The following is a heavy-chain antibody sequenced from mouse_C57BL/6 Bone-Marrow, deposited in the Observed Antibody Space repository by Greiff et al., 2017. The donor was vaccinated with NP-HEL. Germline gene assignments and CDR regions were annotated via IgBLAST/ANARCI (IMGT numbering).Heavy chain of an antibody. Sequence: EVKLVESGPGLVKPSQSLSLTCSVTGYSITSGYYWNWIRQFPGNKLEWMGYISYDGSNNYNPSLKNRISITRDTSKNQFFLKLNSVTTEDTATYYCASYGYDEDYWGQGTTLTVSS. D-gene: IGHD2-2*01. V-gene: IGHV3-6*01. J-gene: IGHJ2*01. CDR3: ASYGYDEDY. CDR2: ISYDGSN. CDR1: GYSITSGYY.